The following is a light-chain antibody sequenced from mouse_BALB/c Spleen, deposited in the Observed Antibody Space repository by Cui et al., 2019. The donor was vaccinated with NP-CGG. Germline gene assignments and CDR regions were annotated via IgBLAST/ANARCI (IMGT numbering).Light chain of an antibody. CDR1: TGAVTTRNY. V-gene: IGLV1*01. J-gene: IGLJ1*01. Sequence: QAIVTQESALTTSPGATVTLTCRSSTGAVTTRNYANWVQEKPDHLFTGLIGSTNNRAPGVPARFSGSLIGDKAALTITGAQTEDEAIYFCALWFSNHWVFGGGTKLTVL. CDR3: ALWFSNHWV. CDR2: STN.